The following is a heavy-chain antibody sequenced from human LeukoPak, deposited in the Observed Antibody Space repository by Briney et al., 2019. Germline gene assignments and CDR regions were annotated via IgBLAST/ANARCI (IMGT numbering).Heavy chain of an antibody. CDR2: IYYSGST. CDR1: RVSISSYY. D-gene: IGHD3-10*01. J-gene: IGHJ4*02. V-gene: IGHV4-59*01. CDR3: ARSYGSGKLSIDY. Sequence: SETLSLTCTVSRVSISSYYWSWIRQPPGKGLEWIGYIYYSGSTNYNPSLKSRVTISVDTSKNQFSLKLSSVTAADTAVYYCARSYGSGKLSIDYWGQGTLVTVSS.